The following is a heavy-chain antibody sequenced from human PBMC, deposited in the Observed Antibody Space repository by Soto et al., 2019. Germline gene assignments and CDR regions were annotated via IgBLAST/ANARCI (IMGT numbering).Heavy chain of an antibody. D-gene: IGHD3-22*01. CDR1: GDSISSYY. CDR3: ALRSMAVVPEY. V-gene: IGHV4-59*01. CDR2: LYYGRSA. J-gene: IGHJ4*02. Sequence: QVQLQESGPGLVKPSETLSLTCAVSGDSISSYYCMWIRQPPGKGLESIGYLYYGRSANYNPSLKXGFTMSXXTSTNQCSLTLSSMTAADTAVYYCALRSMAVVPEYWGQGTLVTVSS.